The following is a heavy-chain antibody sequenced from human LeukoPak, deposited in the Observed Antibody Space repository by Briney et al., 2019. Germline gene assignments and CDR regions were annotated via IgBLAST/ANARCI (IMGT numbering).Heavy chain of an antibody. CDR2: IIPILGIA. Sequence: SVNVSCKASGGTFSSYAISWVRQAPGQGLEWMGRIIPILGIANYAQKFQGRVTITADKSTSTAYMELSSLRSEDTAVYYCASLAVAGTGLFDYWGQGTLVTVSS. J-gene: IGHJ4*02. CDR3: ASLAVAGTGLFDY. D-gene: IGHD6-19*01. CDR1: GGTFSSYA. V-gene: IGHV1-69*04.